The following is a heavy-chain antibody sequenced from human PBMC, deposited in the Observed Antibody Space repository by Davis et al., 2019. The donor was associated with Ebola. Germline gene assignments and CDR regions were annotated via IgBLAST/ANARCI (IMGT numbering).Heavy chain of an antibody. Sequence: ASVKVSCKASGYTFTSYDINWVRQATGQGLEWMGWMNPNSGNTGYAQKFQGRVTMTRNTSITTAYMEVSSLMSEDTAVYYCATAFDRRHYGSWFDPWGQGTPVTVSS. V-gene: IGHV1-8*01. J-gene: IGHJ5*02. CDR3: ATAFDRRHYGSWFDP. CDR1: GYTFTSYD. D-gene: IGHD4-17*01. CDR2: MNPNSGNT.